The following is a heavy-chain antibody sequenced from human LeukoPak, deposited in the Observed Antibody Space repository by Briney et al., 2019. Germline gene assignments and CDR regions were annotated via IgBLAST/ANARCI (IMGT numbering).Heavy chain of an antibody. D-gene: IGHD7-27*01. V-gene: IGHV4-59*01. Sequence: SETLSLTCTVSGGSISGYYWSWIRQPPGKGLEWIGYIYYSGSTNYDPSLKSRVTISVDTSKNQFSLKLSSVTAADTAVYYCARGLGTYFDYWGQGTLVTVSS. CDR1: GGSISGYY. CDR3: ARGLGTYFDY. J-gene: IGHJ4*02. CDR2: IYYSGST.